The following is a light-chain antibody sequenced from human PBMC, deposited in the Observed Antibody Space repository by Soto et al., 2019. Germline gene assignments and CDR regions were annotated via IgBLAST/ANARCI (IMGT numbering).Light chain of an antibody. Sequence: DIQMTQTPSSLSASVGDRVTITCRASQGISNALAWYQQRPGKVPKLLMYAASTLQSGVPSRFSGSGSGTDFTLTISSLQSEDFAVYYCQQYRSWPRTFGQGTKVDIK. CDR1: QGISNA. V-gene: IGKV1-27*01. CDR2: AAS. J-gene: IGKJ1*01. CDR3: QQYRSWPRT.